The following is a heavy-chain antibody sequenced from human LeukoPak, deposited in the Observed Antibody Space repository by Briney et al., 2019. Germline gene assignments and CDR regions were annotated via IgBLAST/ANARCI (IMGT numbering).Heavy chain of an antibody. Sequence: SETLSLTCTVSGGSISSYYWSWIRQPPGKGLEWIGYIYYSGSTNYNPSLKSRVTISVDTSKNQFSLKLSSVTAADTAVYYCARSGVWSGSDDAFDIWGQGTMVTVSS. CDR2: IYYSGST. D-gene: IGHD3-3*01. J-gene: IGHJ3*02. CDR3: ARSGVWSGSDDAFDI. V-gene: IGHV4-59*01. CDR1: GGSISSYY.